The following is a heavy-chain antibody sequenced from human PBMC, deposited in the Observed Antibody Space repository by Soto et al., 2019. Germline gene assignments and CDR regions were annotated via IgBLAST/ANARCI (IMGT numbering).Heavy chain of an antibody. CDR3: ARRYGAAFDY. D-gene: IGHD4-17*01. CDR2: IYNSGST. V-gene: IGHV4-59*11. Sequence: SQTHPDTRTVAGGSSISHYWSWSQQPPGKVLEWIGYIYNSGSTNYKPSLKSRVTISVDTSKNQFSLKLSSVTAVDTAVYYCARRYGAAFDYWGQGTLLTVSS. CDR1: GGSSISHY. J-gene: IGHJ4*02.